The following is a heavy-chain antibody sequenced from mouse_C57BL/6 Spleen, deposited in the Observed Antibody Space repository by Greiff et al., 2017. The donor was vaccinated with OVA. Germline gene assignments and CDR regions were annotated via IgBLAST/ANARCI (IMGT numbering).Heavy chain of an antibody. V-gene: IGHV1-82*01. D-gene: IGHD1-1*01. CDR3: ARESYYGSSLWYFDV. J-gene: IGHJ1*03. CDR1: GYAFSSSW. Sequence: QLQQSGPELVKPGASVKISCKASGYAFSSSWMNWVKQRPGKGLEWIGRIYPGDGDTNYNGKFKGKATLTADKSSSTAYMQLSSLTSEDSAVYFCARESYYGSSLWYFDVWGTGTTVTVSS. CDR2: IYPGDGDT.